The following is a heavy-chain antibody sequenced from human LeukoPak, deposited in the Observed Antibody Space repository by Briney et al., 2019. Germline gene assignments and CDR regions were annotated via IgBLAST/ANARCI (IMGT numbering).Heavy chain of an antibody. CDR2: IYYSGST. CDR3: ARAAEGYYFDY. Sequence: SETLSLTCTVSGGSISSYYWSWIRQPPGKGLEWIGYIYYSGSTNYNPSLRSRVTISVDTSKNQFSLKLSSVTAADTAVYYCARAAEGYYFDYWGQGTLVTVSS. V-gene: IGHV4-59*01. J-gene: IGHJ4*02. CDR1: GGSISSYY. D-gene: IGHD6-19*01.